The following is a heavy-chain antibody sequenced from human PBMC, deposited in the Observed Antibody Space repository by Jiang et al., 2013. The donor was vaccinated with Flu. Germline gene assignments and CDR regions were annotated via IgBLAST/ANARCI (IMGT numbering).Heavy chain of an antibody. D-gene: IGHD3-22*01. CDR3: ARLRSQEPSRGYYYDSSGYYYGVAYYFDY. CDR1: GYSFSSHW. J-gene: IGHJ4*02. V-gene: IGHV5-51*01. Sequence: QLVESGAEVKSPGESLKISCKGSGYSFSSHWIAWVRQMPGKGLEWMGIIYPDDSDIRYSPSFQGQVTISADRSTSTAYLQWSSLKASDTAMYYCARLRSQEPSRGYYYDSSGYYYGVAYYFDYWGQGTLVTVSS. CDR2: IYPDDSDI.